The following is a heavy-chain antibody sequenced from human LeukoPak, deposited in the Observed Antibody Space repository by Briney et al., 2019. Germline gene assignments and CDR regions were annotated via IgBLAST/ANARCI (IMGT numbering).Heavy chain of an antibody. J-gene: IGHJ4*02. Sequence: GGSLRLSCAASGFIFSTYGIHWVRQAPGKGLEWVAVISNDGSNKYYADSVKGRFTISRDNSKNTLYLQMNSLRAEDTAVYYCARILDPHTYTVTTWNFDCWGQGTLVTVSS. D-gene: IGHD4-17*01. CDR1: GFIFSTYG. V-gene: IGHV3-30*03. CDR2: ISNDGSNK. CDR3: ARILDPHTYTVTTWNFDC.